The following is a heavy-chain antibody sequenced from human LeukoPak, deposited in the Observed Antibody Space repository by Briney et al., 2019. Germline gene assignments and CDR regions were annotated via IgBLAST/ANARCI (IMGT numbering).Heavy chain of an antibody. J-gene: IGHJ5*02. Sequence: SGTLSLTCAVYGGSFSGYYWSWIRQPPGKGLEWIGEINHSGSTNYNPSLQSRVTISVDTSKNQFSLKLSSVTAADTAVYYCARGGARWFGELVRRWFDPWGQGTLVTVSS. V-gene: IGHV4-34*01. CDR2: INHSGST. CDR1: GGSFSGYY. D-gene: IGHD3-10*01. CDR3: ARGGARWFGELVRRWFDP.